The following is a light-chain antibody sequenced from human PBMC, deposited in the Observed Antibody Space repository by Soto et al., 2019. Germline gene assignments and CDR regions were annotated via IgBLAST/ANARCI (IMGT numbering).Light chain of an antibody. V-gene: IGLV2-14*01. CDR3: SSYTSSNTLDV. CDR2: EVS. Sequence: QSVLTQPASVSGSPGQSITISCTGTSSDVGGYNYVSWYQHHPGKAPKLIIYEVSNRPSGVSNRFSGSKSGNTASLTISGLQAEDEADYYCSSYTSSNTLDVFGTGTKLTVL. J-gene: IGLJ1*01. CDR1: SSDVGGYNY.